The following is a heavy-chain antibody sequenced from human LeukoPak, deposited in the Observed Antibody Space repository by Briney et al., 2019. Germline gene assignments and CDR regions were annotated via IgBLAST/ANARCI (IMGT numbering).Heavy chain of an antibody. J-gene: IGHJ3*02. CDR3: ARDSNSCSSGWLVCNGDAFDI. Sequence: APVKVSSKASGYTFTTSGISWARQAPGQGLEWMGWISAYNGNTNYAQKPQRRVTMTTETSTSTAYMELRNLRSDETAVYYCARDSNSCSSGWLVCNGDAFDIWGQGTMVTVSS. D-gene: IGHD6-19*01. CDR1: GYTFTTSG. CDR2: ISAYNGNT. V-gene: IGHV1-18*01.